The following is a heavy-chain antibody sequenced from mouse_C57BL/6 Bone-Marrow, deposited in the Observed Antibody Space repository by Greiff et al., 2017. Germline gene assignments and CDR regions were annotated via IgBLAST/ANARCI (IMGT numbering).Heavy chain of an antibody. CDR2: IDPNSGGT. CDR3: ARGSYGSSCAMDY. J-gene: IGHJ4*01. CDR1: GYTFTSYW. Sequence: QVQLKQPGAELVKPGASVKLSCKASGYTFTSYWMHWVKQRPGRGLEWIGRIDPNSGGTKYNEKFKSKATLTVDKPSSTAYMQLSSLTSEDSAVYYCARGSYGSSCAMDYWGQGTSVTVSS. D-gene: IGHD1-1*01. V-gene: IGHV1-72*01.